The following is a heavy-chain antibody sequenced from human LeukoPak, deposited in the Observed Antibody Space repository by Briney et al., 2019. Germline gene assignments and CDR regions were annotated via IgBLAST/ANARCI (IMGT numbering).Heavy chain of an antibody. V-gene: IGHV1-69*01. CDR3: ARPYYYDSSGEDAFDI. Sequence: SVKVSCKASGGTFSSYAISWVRQAPGQGLEWMGGIIPIFGTANYAQKFQGRVTITADESTSTAYMELSSLRSEDTAVYYCARPYYYDSSGEDAFDIWGQGTMVTVSS. D-gene: IGHD3-22*01. CDR1: GGTFSSYA. CDR2: IIPIFGTA. J-gene: IGHJ3*02.